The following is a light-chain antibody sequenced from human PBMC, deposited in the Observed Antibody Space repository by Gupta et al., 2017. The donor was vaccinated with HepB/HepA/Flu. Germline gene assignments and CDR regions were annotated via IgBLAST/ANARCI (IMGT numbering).Light chain of an antibody. J-gene: IGLJ7*01. CDR2: QVN. Sequence: QSALTQPASVSGSPRQSITISCTGTSNNIGNHDLVSWYQHHPGKAPKLMIFQVNKRPSGVSNRFSGSKSGNTASLTISGLQAEDEADYYCCSYAGRTTYAVFGGGTQLSVL. CDR3: CSYAGRTTYAV. V-gene: IGLV2-23*02. CDR1: SNNIGNHDL.